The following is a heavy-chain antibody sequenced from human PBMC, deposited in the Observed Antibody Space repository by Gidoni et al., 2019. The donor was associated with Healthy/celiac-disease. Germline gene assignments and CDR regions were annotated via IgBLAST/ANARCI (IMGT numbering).Heavy chain of an antibody. Sequence: QVQLVQSGAEVKKPGSSVKVSCKAPGGTFISYATSRVRQAPGQGFEWLGRIIPILGIADYAQKFKGRVTLTADKSTSTAYMELSSLRSEDTAVYYCAGVDVPNYDSSGYYYGQGAFDIWGQGTMVTVSS. D-gene: IGHD3-22*01. J-gene: IGHJ3*02. CDR2: IIPILGIA. V-gene: IGHV1-69*04. CDR1: GGTFISYA. CDR3: AGVDVPNYDSSGYYYGQGAFDI.